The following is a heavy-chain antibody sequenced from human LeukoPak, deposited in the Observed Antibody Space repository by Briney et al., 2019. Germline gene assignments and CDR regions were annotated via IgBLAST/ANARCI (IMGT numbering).Heavy chain of an antibody. CDR2: IYPGDSDN. V-gene: IGHV5-51*01. D-gene: IGHD2-21*02. J-gene: IGHJ3*02. CDR3: ASPYCGGDCSMGDAFDI. CDR1: GYSFTSYW. Sequence: GESLKISCKGSGYSFTSYWIGWVRQMPGKGLGWMGIIYPGDSDNRYSPSFQGQVTISADKSISTAYLQWSSLKASDTAMYYCASPYCGGDCSMGDAFDIWGQGTMVTVSS.